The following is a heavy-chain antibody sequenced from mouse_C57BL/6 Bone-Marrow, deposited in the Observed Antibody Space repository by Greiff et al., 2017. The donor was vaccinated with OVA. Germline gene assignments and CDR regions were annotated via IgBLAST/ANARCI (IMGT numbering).Heavy chain of an antibody. D-gene: IGHD1-1*01. CDR3: ARVYYYGSSYDCYAMDY. J-gene: IGHJ4*01. CDR1: GYAFSSYW. CDR2: IYPGDGDT. V-gene: IGHV1-80*01. Sequence: VQLQQSGAELVKPGASVKISCKASGYAFSSYWMNWVKQRPGKGLEWIGQIYPGDGDTNYNGKFKGKATLTADKSSSTAYMQLSSLTSEDSAVYFCARVYYYGSSYDCYAMDYWGQGTSVTVSS.